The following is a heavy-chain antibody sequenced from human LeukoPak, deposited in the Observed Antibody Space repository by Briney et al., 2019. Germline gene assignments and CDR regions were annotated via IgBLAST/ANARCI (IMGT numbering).Heavy chain of an antibody. J-gene: IGHJ4*02. Sequence: GGSLRLSCAASGFTFSSYSMNWVRQAPGKGLEWVSYISSSSTIYYADSVKGRFTISRDNAKNSLYLQMNSLRAEDTAVYYCARDRYYGSGSYYTDGGQGTLVTVSS. D-gene: IGHD3-10*01. V-gene: IGHV3-48*04. CDR3: ARDRYYGSGSYYTD. CDR2: ISSSSTI. CDR1: GFTFSSYS.